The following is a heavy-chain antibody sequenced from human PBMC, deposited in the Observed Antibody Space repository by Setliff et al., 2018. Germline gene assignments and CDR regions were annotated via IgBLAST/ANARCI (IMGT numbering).Heavy chain of an antibody. CDR1: GYTFTGYF. V-gene: IGHV1-2*02. Sequence: VASVKVSCKASGYTFTGYFMHWVRQVPGQGLEWMGWINPNSGGTKYAQKFQARVTMTRDTSISTVYMELSSLRSDDTAVYYCARGLYDWFGCMDFWGLGTRVTAPQ. CDR2: INPNSGGT. CDR3: ARGLYDWFGCMDF. J-gene: IGHJ4*02. D-gene: IGHD3-9*01.